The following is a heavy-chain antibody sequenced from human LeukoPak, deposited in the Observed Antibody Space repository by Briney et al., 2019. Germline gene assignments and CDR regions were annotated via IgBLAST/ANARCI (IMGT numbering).Heavy chain of an antibody. CDR3: ARRDGYCSSTSCYMSSESFDY. V-gene: IGHV1-69*05. Sequence: SVKVSCKASGYTFTSYGISWVRQAPGQGLEWMGRIIPIFGTANYAQKFQGRVTITTDESTSTAYMELSSLRSEDTAVYYCARRDGYCSSTSCYMSSESFDYWGQGTLVTVSS. D-gene: IGHD2-2*02. CDR1: GYTFTSYG. CDR2: IIPIFGTA. J-gene: IGHJ4*02.